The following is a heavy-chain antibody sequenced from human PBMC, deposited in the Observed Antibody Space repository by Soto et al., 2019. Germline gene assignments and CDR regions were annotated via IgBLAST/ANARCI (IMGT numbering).Heavy chain of an antibody. V-gene: IGHV1-18*01. CDR1: GYSFTNYG. CDR3: ARDRGVAPPVAGNTHYYYYMDV. J-gene: IGHJ6*03. CDR2: ISAYNGNT. D-gene: IGHD6-19*01. Sequence: QAQLVQSGVEVKKPGASVKVSCKASGYSFTNYGITWVRQAPGQGFEWMGWISAYNGNTNYAQKFQGRVTLTTNASTSTAYLESRSLRSDDTDVYYCARDRGVAPPVAGNTHYYYYMDVWGKGTTVTVSS.